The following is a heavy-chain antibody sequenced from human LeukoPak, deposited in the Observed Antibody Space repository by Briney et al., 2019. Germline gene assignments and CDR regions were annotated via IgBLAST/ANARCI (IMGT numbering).Heavy chain of an antibody. CDR1: GGSISSSSYY. V-gene: IGHV4-39*07. CDR2: IYYSGST. J-gene: IGHJ4*02. CDR3: ARLKTARFIQWLGPDPSWYFDY. D-gene: IGHD6-19*01. Sequence: PSETLSLTCTVSGGSISSSSYYWGWIRQPPGKGLEWIGSIYYSGSTYYNPSLKSRVTISVDTSKDQFSLKLSSVTAADTAVYYCARLKTARFIQWLGPDPSWYFDYWGQGTLVTVSS.